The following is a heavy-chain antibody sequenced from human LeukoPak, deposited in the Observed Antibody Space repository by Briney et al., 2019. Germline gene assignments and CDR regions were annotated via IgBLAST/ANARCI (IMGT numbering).Heavy chain of an antibody. D-gene: IGHD3-10*01. CDR3: ARGPPLWFGGYFGY. V-gene: IGHV4-38-2*02. J-gene: IGHJ4*02. CDR1: GYSISSGYY. CDR2: INHSGST. Sequence: SETLSLTCTVSGYSISSGYYWGWIRQPPGKGLEWIGEINHSGSTNYNPSLKSRVTISVDTSKNQFSLKLSSVTAADTAVYYCARGPPLWFGGYFGYWGQGTLVTVSS.